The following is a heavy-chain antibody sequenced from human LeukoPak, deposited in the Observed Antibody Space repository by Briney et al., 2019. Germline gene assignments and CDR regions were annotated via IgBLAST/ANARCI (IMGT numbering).Heavy chain of an antibody. CDR2: ISAYNGNT. Sequence: ASVKVSCKASGYTFTSYGISWVRQAPGQGLEWMGWISAYNGNTNYAQKLQGRVTMTTDTSTSTAYMELRSLRSDDTAVYYCARVPLLRFLEWLLSPMDVWGQGTTVTVSS. J-gene: IGHJ6*02. D-gene: IGHD3-3*01. CDR1: GYTFTSYG. CDR3: ARVPLLRFLEWLLSPMDV. V-gene: IGHV1-18*01.